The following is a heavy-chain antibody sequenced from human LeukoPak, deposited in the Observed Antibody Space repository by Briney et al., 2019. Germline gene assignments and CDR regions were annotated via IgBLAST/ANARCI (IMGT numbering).Heavy chain of an antibody. CDR3: AKGDSGSYSQDWFDP. Sequence: GGSPRLSCVASGFTFDDYAMHWVRQAPGKGLEWVSGISWNSGTIGYADSAKGRFTISRDNAKNSVYLQMNSLRAEDMALYYCAKGDSGSYSQDWFDPWGQGTLVTVSS. J-gene: IGHJ5*02. CDR1: GFTFDDYA. CDR2: ISWNSGTI. D-gene: IGHD1-26*01. V-gene: IGHV3-9*03.